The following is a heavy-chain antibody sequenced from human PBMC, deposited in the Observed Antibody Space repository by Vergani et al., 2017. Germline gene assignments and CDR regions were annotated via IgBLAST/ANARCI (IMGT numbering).Heavy chain of an antibody. D-gene: IGHD5-24*01. J-gene: IGHJ4*02. V-gene: IGHV3-7*03. Sequence: EVQLVESGGGLVQPGGSLRLSCAASGFTFSSYWMSWVRQAPGKGLEWVANIKQDGSEKYYVDSVKGRFTISRDNAKNSLYLQMNSLRAEDTAVYYCARDLFRDGYHAGFDDWGQGTLVTVSS. CDR1: GFTFSSYW. CDR3: ARDLFRDGYHAGFDD. CDR2: IKQDGSEK.